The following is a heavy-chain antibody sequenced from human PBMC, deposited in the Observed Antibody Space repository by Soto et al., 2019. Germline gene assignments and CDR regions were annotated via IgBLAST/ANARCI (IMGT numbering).Heavy chain of an antibody. Sequence: PGGSLRLSCAASGFTFSSYAMSWVRQAPGKGLEWVSVISDGGGSIYFADSVKGRFTIFRDNSKKMLHLQMNSLRAEDTAVYYCAKDLRSGKYASGSLFYHLGMDVWGQGTTVTVSS. CDR2: ISDGGGSI. CDR3: AKDLRSGKYASGSLFYHLGMDV. J-gene: IGHJ6*02. CDR1: GFTFSSYA. D-gene: IGHD3-10*01. V-gene: IGHV3-23*01.